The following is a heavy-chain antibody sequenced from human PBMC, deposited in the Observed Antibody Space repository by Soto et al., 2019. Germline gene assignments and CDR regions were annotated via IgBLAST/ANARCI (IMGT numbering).Heavy chain of an antibody. Sequence: QVQLVQSGAEVKRPGASVKISCEASGYTFSNHYIHWVRQAPGQGLEWIGIINPSGGTASNAQKFQGRVTMTRDTSGSTAYLMLSSLTSGDTAVYHCAREGSYYFDSRNDYWGQGTLVTVSS. V-gene: IGHV1-46*01. CDR2: INPSGGTA. D-gene: IGHD3-22*01. J-gene: IGHJ4*02. CDR1: GYTFSNHY. CDR3: AREGSYYFDSRNDY.